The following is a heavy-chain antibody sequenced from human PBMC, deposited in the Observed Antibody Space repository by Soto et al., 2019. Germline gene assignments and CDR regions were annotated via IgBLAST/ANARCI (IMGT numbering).Heavy chain of an antibody. CDR3: ARESVDAFDI. CDR2: IYSAYNT. V-gene: IGHV3-66*01. Sequence: EVQVVESGGGLVQPGGSLRLSCAASGFTVSSNYMSWVRQAPGRGLEWVSVIYSAYNTYYADSVKGRFTISRDNSKNTLYLQXXSLRAEDTAVYYCARESVDAFDIWGHGTMVTVSS. J-gene: IGHJ3*02. CDR1: GFTVSSNY.